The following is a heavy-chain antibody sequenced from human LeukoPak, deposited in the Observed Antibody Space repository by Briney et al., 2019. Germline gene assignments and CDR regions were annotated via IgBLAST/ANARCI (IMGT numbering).Heavy chain of an antibody. D-gene: IGHD1-26*01. CDR3: ARDESGSSLYYFDY. V-gene: IGHV1-18*01. Sequence: GASVKVSCKASGYTFTSYGISWERQAPGQGLEWMGWISAYNGNTNYAQKLQGRVTMTTDTSTSTAYMELRSLRSDDTAVYYCARDESGSSLYYFDYWGQGTLVTVSS. CDR1: GYTFTSYG. CDR2: ISAYNGNT. J-gene: IGHJ4*02.